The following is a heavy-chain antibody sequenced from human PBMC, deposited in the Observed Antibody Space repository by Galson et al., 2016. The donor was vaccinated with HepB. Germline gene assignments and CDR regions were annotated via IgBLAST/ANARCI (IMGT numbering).Heavy chain of an antibody. CDR2: IWPSDSET. J-gene: IGHJ4*02. CDR1: GYSFTNY. Sequence: QSGAEVKEPGESLKISCKGSGYSFTNYIAWVRQMPGKGLEWMGIIWPSDSETRYSPSFQGQVTFSADKSINTAYLQWSSLKASDTAMYYCSRLSNDGYNFFDSWGQETLVTVSS. V-gene: IGHV5-51*01. CDR3: SRLSNDGYNFFDS. D-gene: IGHD5-24*01.